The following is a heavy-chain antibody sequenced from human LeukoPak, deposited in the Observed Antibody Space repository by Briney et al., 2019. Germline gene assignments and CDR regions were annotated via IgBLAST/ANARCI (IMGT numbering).Heavy chain of an antibody. CDR3: ARGRYSSSWYVFGESHDNWFDP. J-gene: IGHJ5*02. Sequence: GGALRLSCAASGFTFSSYSMNWVRQAPGKGLEWVSYINSSSSTIYYADSVKGRFTISRDNAKNSLYLQMNSLRAEDTAVYYCARGRYSSSWYVFGESHDNWFDPWGQGTLVTVSS. CDR2: INSSSSTI. CDR1: GFTFSSYS. V-gene: IGHV3-48*01. D-gene: IGHD6-13*01.